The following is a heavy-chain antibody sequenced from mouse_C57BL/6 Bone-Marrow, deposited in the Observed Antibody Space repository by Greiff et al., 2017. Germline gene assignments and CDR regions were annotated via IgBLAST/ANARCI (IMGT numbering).Heavy chain of an antibody. CDR3: ARNAYYGSSYWYFDV. V-gene: IGHV1-81*01. J-gene: IGHJ1*03. Sequence: VQLQQSGAELARPGASVKLSCKASGYTFTSYGISWVKQRTGQGLEWIGEFYPRSGNTYYNEKFKGKATLTAEKSSSTAYMELRSLTSEDSAVYFCARNAYYGSSYWYFDVWGTGTTVTVSS. CDR1: GYTFTSYG. D-gene: IGHD1-1*01. CDR2: FYPRSGNT.